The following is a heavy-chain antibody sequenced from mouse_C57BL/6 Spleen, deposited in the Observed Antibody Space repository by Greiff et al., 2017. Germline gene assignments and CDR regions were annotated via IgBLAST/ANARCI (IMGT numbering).Heavy chain of an antibody. J-gene: IGHJ3*01. D-gene: IGHD1-1*01. CDR2: ISSGSSTI. CDR3: ARPFYGSSYYWFAY. CDR1: GFTFSDYG. V-gene: IGHV5-17*01. Sequence: EVQGVESGGGLVKPGGSLKLSCAASGFTFSDYGMHWVRQAPEKGLEWVAYISSGSSTIYYADTVKGRFTITRDNAKNTRFLQMTSLRSEDTAMYYCARPFYGSSYYWFAYWGQGTLVTVSA.